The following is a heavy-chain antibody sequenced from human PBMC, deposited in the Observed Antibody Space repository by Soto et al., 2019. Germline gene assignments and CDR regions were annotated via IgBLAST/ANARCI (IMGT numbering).Heavy chain of an antibody. D-gene: IGHD3-10*01. V-gene: IGHV4-31*03. J-gene: IGHJ5*02. Sequence: QVQLQESGPGLVKPSQTLSLTCTVSGGSISSGGYYWSWIRQHPGKGLEWIGYIYYSGSTCYIPSLKSRVTISVDTSKNQFSLKLSSVTAADTAVYYCAREGRTVAPFDPWGQGTLVTVSS. CDR3: AREGRTVAPFDP. CDR2: IYYSGST. CDR1: GGSISSGGYY.